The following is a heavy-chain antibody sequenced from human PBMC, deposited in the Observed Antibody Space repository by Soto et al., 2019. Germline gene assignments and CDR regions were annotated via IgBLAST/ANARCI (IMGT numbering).Heavy chain of an antibody. CDR3: ARAVYGSGSYVWYFDY. J-gene: IGHJ4*02. D-gene: IGHD3-10*01. CDR1: GGSISSGGYS. CDR2: IYHSGST. V-gene: IGHV4-30-2*01. Sequence: QLQLQESGSGLVKPSQTLSLTCAVSGGSISSGGYSWSWIRQPPGKGLEWIGYIYHSGSTYYNPSLKSRVTISVDRSKNQFSLKLSSVTAADTAVYYCARAVYGSGSYVWYFDYWGQGTLVTVSS.